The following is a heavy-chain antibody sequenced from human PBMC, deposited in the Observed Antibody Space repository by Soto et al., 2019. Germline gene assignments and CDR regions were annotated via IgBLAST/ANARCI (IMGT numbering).Heavy chain of an antibody. CDR2: IYYSGST. D-gene: IGHD3-16*02. V-gene: IGHV4-39*01. J-gene: IGHJ4*02. CDR1: GGSISSSSYY. CDR3: ASHYVWGSYRYPGVY. Sequence: SETLSLTCTISGGSISSSSYYWGWIRQPPGKGLEWIGSIYYSGSTYYNPSLKSRVTISVDTSKNQFSLKLSSVTAADTAVYYCASHYVWGSYRYPGVYWGQGTLVTVS.